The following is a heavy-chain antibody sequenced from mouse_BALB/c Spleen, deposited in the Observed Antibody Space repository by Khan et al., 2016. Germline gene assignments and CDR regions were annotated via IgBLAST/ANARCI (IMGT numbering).Heavy chain of an antibody. CDR2: ILSGSDTN. V-gene: IGHV1-9*01. D-gene: IGHD2-10*01. CDR3: ARSPYYGNYDYVMDY. J-gene: IGHJ4*01. Sequence: QVQLQQSGAELMKPGASVKISCKATGYTFSNYWIEWVKQRPGHGLEWIGEILSGSDTNNYNEKFKGKATFTADTSSNTAYMQLSSLTSEDSAVSYSARSPYYGNYDYVMDYWGQGTSVTVSS. CDR1: GYTFSNYW.